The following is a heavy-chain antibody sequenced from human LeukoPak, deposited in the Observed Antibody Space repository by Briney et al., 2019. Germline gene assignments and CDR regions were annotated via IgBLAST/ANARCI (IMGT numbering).Heavy chain of an antibody. CDR1: GGSISSYY. CDR3: ARGGDFWSGYSYYYYMDV. V-gene: IGHV4-4*07. J-gene: IGHJ6*03. CDR2: MYTSGST. D-gene: IGHD3-3*01. Sequence: SETLSLTCTVSGGSISSYYWSWIRQPAGKGMEWIGRMYTSGSTNYNPSLKTRVTMSVDTSKNQFSLKLSSVPAADTAVYYCARGGDFWSGYSYYYYMDVWGKGTTVTVSS.